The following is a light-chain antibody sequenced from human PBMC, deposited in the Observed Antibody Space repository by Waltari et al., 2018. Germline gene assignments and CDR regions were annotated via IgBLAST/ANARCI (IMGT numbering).Light chain of an antibody. CDR1: QSVGRY. CDR3: QKYEALPAT. J-gene: IGKJ1*01. Sequence: EIVLTHSPVTLSLSPGERAPLSCRASQSVGRYLAWYQQKPGQAPRLLIYGASTRATGIPDRFSGSGSGTDFSLIISRLEPEDFAVYFCQKYEALPATFGQGTKVEIK. CDR2: GAS. V-gene: IGKV3-20*01.